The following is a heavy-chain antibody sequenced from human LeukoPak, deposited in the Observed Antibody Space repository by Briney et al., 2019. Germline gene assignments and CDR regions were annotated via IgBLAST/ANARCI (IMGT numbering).Heavy chain of an antibody. V-gene: IGHV3-7*01. Sequence: GGSLRLSCAASGFTFSSYWMSWVRQAPGKGLEWVANIKQDGSEKYYVDSVKGRFTISRDNAKNSLYLQMNSLRAEDTAVYYCAKVGIDGSGPFDHWGQGTLVTVSS. J-gene: IGHJ4*02. D-gene: IGHD3-10*01. CDR1: GFTFSSYW. CDR3: AKVGIDGSGPFDH. CDR2: IKQDGSEK.